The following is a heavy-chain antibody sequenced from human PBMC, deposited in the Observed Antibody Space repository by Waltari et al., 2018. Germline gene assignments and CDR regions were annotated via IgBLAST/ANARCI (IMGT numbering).Heavy chain of an antibody. J-gene: IGHJ4*02. CDR2: IHHSGNT. Sequence: QVQLQESGPGLVKPSETLSLTCRVSGGSISSWFWNWIRQPPGKGLQGFGYIHHSGNTKCNPSLKSRVTMAVDTSKSQFSLRLTSVGATDTAVYYCARWDAPGRYFGDWGQGTPVTVSS. CDR3: ARWDAPGRYFGD. V-gene: IGHV4-59*08. D-gene: IGHD1-20*01. CDR1: GGSISSWF.